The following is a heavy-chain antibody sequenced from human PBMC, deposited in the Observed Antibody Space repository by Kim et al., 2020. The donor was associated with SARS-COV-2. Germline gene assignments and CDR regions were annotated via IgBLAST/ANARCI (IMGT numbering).Heavy chain of an antibody. V-gene: IGHV3-23*01. CDR3: AKDSRARRDGYKGGFDY. D-gene: IGHD5-12*01. Sequence: VKGRFTISRDNAKNTLYLQMNSLRAEDTAVDYCAKDSRARRDGYKGGFDYWGQRTLVTVSS. J-gene: IGHJ4*02.